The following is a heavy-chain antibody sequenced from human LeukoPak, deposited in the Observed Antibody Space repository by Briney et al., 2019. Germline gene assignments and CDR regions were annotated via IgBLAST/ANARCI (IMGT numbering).Heavy chain of an antibody. CDR1: GYTFPSYF. D-gene: IGHD6-6*01. J-gene: IGHJ4*02. Sequence: ASVKVSCKASGYTFPSYFMHWVRQAPGQGLEWMGIINPTGGSTTYAQKFQGRVTMTRNTSTSTVYMELSSLRSDDTAVYYCARTAARRFDYWGQGTLVTVSS. CDR2: INPTGGST. CDR3: ARTAARRFDY. V-gene: IGHV1-46*01.